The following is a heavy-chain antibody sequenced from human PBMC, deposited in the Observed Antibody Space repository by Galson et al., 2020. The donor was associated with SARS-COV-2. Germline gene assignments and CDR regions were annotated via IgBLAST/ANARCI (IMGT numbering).Heavy chain of an antibody. CDR3: ARDGVVVAATAYYYYGMDV. CDR1: GFTFSDYY. CDR2: ISSSGSTI. D-gene: IGHD2-15*01. V-gene: IGHV3-11*01. Sequence: GSLRLSCAASGFTFSDYYMSWIRQAPGKGLEWVSYISSSGSTIYYADSVKGRFTISRDNAKNSLYLQMNSLRAEDTAVYYCARDGVVVAATAYYYYGMDVWGQGTTVTVSS. J-gene: IGHJ6*02.